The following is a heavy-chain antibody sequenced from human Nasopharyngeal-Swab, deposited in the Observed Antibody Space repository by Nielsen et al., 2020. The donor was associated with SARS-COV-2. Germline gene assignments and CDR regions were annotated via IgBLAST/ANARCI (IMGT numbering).Heavy chain of an antibody. V-gene: IGHV3-23*01. CDR1: GFTLSSYA. D-gene: IGHD2-21*01. CDR3: AKAPYLRGLDV. Sequence: ESLKIPCSASGFTLSSYAMSWVRQAPGKGLEWVSIISESGDTPYYADSVKDRFTISRDNSKNTLYLQTNSLRVEDTAVYYCAKAPYLRGLDVWGQGTTVTVSS. J-gene: IGHJ6*02. CDR2: ISESGDTP.